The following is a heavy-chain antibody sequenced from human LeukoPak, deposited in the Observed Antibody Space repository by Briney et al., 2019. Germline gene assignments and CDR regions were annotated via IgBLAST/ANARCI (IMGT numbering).Heavy chain of an antibody. V-gene: IGHV3-23*01. J-gene: IGHJ4*02. CDR3: AKSPQVSTVTTYYFDY. CDR1: GFTFSSYA. CDR2: FSGSGGSK. Sequence: PGGSLRLSCAASGFTFSSYAMSWVRQAPGKGLEWVSAFSGSGGSKYYADSVKGRFTISRDNSKNTLYLQMNSLRAEDTAVYYCAKSPQVSTVTTYYFDYWGQGTLVTVSS. D-gene: IGHD4-17*01.